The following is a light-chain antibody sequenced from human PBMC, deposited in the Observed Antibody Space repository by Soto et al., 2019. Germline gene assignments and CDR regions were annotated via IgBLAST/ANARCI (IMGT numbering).Light chain of an antibody. CDR3: SSYTSSSLYV. J-gene: IGLJ1*01. CDR2: DVS. V-gene: IGLV2-14*01. Sequence: QFAETRTAARFGCPGREVTSSPPWNKKVVGGYNYGSWYQQHPGKAPKPMIYDVSNRPSGVSNRFSGSKSGNTASLTISGLQAEDVDDSYCSSYTSSSLYVFVTVTK. CDR1: KVVGGYNY.